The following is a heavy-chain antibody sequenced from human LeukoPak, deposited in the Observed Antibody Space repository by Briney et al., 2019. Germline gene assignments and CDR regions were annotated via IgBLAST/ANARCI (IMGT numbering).Heavy chain of an antibody. D-gene: IGHD3-22*01. Sequence: GGSLRLSRAASAFTLSSCGMHCVPHAPGKGLECGAFIPYDGSKKYYADSVKGRFTISRDNSKNTLYRQMNSLRAEETPLYYCARGGYYCDSRGYYVIDYWGQGTLVTVSS. CDR3: ARGGYYCDSRGYYVIDY. CDR1: AFTLSSCG. J-gene: IGHJ4*02. V-gene: IGHV3-30*02. CDR2: IPYDGSKK.